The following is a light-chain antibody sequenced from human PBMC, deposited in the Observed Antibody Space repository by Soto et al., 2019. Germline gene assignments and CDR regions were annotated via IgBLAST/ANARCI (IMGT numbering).Light chain of an antibody. CDR3: QQYNNWPPLT. J-gene: IGKJ5*01. CDR1: QSVTNSS. V-gene: IGKV3-20*01. CDR2: GAS. Sequence: EIGLTQSPGTLSLSPGERATPSCRASQSVTNSSLAWYQQKPGQAPRLLIYGASRRATGIPDRFTGSGSGTDFTLTISRLEPEDFAVYYCQQYNNWPPLTFGQGTRLEIK.